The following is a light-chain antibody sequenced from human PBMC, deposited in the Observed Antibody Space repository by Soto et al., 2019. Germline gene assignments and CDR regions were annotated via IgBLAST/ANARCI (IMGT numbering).Light chain of an antibody. J-gene: IGKJ1*01. CDR2: DAS. V-gene: IGKV3-11*01. Sequence: VVLTQSPATLSLSPVDRATLSCRASQSISNFLAWYQHIPGQAPRLLIYDASNRAAGIPVKFSGSGFGTDFTLTISSLEPDDSAVYYCQHRSTWWTFGQGTKVEI. CDR1: QSISNF. CDR3: QHRSTWWT.